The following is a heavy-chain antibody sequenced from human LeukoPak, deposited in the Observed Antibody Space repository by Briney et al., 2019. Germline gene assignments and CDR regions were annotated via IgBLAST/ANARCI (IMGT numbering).Heavy chain of an antibody. CDR2: ISYDGSNK. J-gene: IGHJ4*02. CDR1: GFTFSSYA. CDR3: VRERRDTMIVDY. D-gene: IGHD3-22*01. V-gene: IGHV3-30-3*01. Sequence: GGSLRLSCAASGFTFSSYAMHWVRQAPGKGLEWVAVISYDGSNKYYADSVKGRFTISRDNSKNTLYLQMNSLRAEDTAVYYCVRERRDTMIVDYWGQGTLVTVSS.